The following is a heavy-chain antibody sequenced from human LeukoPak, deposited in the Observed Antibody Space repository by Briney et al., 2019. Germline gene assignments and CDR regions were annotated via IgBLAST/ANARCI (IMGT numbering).Heavy chain of an antibody. CDR3: ARGRQDHDYGGNSGDWAFDY. J-gene: IGHJ4*02. D-gene: IGHD4-23*01. Sequence: SVKVSCKASGGTFSSYAISWVRQAPGQGLEWMGGIIPIFGTANYAQKFQGRVTITADKSTSTAYMELSSLRSEDTAVYYCARGRQDHDYGGNSGDWAFDYWGQGTLVTVSS. CDR1: GGTFSSYA. V-gene: IGHV1-69*06. CDR2: IIPIFGTA.